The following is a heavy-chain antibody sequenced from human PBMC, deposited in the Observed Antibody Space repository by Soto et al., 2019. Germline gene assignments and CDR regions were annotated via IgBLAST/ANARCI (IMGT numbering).Heavy chain of an antibody. CDR1: GGYISSNNYF. J-gene: IGHJ3*02. CDR3: SRGVVAPATSDAFDI. V-gene: IGHV4-31*03. D-gene: IGHD1-26*01. Sequence: QVQLQESGPGLVKPSQTLSLTCTVSGGYISSNNYFWRWIRQHPGKGLEWIGYISYTGSTNYSPSIESRIHSSVDASKNQFFLRLKSVTAADTAMYYCSRGVVAPATSDAFDIWGQGTMVTVSS. CDR2: ISYTGST.